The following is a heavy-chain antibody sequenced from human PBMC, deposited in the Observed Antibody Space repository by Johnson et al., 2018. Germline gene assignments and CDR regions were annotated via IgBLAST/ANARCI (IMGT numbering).Heavy chain of an antibody. CDR3: AKRVVIAATRAFDI. CDR1: GFTFRIYA. V-gene: IGHV3-23*04. CDR2: ISNSGGST. J-gene: IGHJ3*02. D-gene: IGHD2-15*01. Sequence: EVQLVESGGGLVQPGGSLRLSCAASGFTFRIYAMSWVRQAPGKGLEWVSGISNSGGSTFYADSVKGRFTISRDNSKNTLYLQINSLRAEDTAVYYCAKRVVIAATRAFDIWGQGTMVTVSS.